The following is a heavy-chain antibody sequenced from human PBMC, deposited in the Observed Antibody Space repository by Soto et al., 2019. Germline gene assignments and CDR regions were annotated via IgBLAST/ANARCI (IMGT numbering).Heavy chain of an antibody. CDR2: IHTSGSP. CDR3: ATGGTYFDY. V-gene: IGHV4-4*07. CDR1: VGSISSYY. Sequence: LSLTCTVSVGSISSYYFIWIRQAAGKGLEWIGRIHTSGSPNYNPSLKSRVTMSADTSKNQFSLKLTSVTAADTAVYYCATGGTYFDYWGQGTLVTVSS. J-gene: IGHJ4*02.